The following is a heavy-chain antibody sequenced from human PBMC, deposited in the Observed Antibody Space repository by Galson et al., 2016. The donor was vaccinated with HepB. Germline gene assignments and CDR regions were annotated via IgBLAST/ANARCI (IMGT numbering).Heavy chain of an antibody. CDR2: ISGYNGNT. CDR1: GYTFTSYG. J-gene: IGHJ5*02. D-gene: IGHD4-23*01. CDR3: ARDTVVTPYWFDP. Sequence: SVKVSCKASGYTFTSYGISWVRQAPGHGLEWMGWISGYNGNTYYARTLQGRVTLTTDRSTYTAYMELRSLRPDDTAVYFCARDTVVTPYWFDPWGQGTSVIVSS. V-gene: IGHV1-18*01.